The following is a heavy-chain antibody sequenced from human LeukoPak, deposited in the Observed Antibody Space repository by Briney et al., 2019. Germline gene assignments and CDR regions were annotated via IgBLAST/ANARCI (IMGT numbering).Heavy chain of an antibody. J-gene: IGHJ5*02. Sequence: GGSLRISCGASGFDFSGYGMHWVRQAPGKGLEWVAVTSYDGTAKFYADSVEGRFTVSRDNSKNTLYLQMITLRAEDTAVYYCAKAGRNYHNWLDPWGQGTLVTVSS. V-gene: IGHV3-30*18. CDR1: GFDFSGYG. D-gene: IGHD4-11*01. CDR2: TSYDGTAK. CDR3: AKAGRNYHNWLDP.